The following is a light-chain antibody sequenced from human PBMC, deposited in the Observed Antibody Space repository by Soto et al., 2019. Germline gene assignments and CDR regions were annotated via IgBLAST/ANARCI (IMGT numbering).Light chain of an antibody. J-gene: IGKJ2*01. V-gene: IGKV3-20*01. CDR2: GAS. Sequence: EIVLTQSPGTLSLSPGERATLSCRASQSVNYLIWYQQKPGQAPRLLIYGASSRATGIPDRFSGSGSGTDFTLTISRLEPEDFGVYYCQHYGSSPLYTFGQGTKLEIK. CDR3: QHYGSSPLYT. CDR1: QSVNY.